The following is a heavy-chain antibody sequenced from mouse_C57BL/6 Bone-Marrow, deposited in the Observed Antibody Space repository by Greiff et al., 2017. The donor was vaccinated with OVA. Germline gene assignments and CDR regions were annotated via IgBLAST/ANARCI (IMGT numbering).Heavy chain of an antibody. CDR1: GYNIKDYY. Sequence: EVQLQQSGAELVKPGASVKLSCTASGYNIKDYYMHWVKQRTEQGLEWIGRIDPEDGDTKYAPKFQGKATITADTSSNTAYLQLSSLTSEDTAVYDYARDYYGDDVSFADWGKGTLVTVSA. CDR3: ARDYYGDDVSFAD. V-gene: IGHV14-2*01. J-gene: IGHJ3*01. D-gene: IGHD2-2*01. CDR2: IDPEDGDT.